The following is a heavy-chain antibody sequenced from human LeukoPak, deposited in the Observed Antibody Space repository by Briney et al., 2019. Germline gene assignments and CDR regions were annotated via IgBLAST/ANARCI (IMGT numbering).Heavy chain of an antibody. V-gene: IGHV3-23*01. J-gene: IGHJ4*02. CDR2: ISGSGGST. D-gene: IGHD3-10*01. CDR3: VTMVRGVQY. Sequence: GGSLRLSCGASGFTFSSYAMNWVRQAPGKGLEWVSCISGSGGSTYYADSVKGRFTISRDNSKNTLYLQMNSLRAEDTAAYYGVTMVRGVQYWGQGTLVTVSS. CDR1: GFTFSSYA.